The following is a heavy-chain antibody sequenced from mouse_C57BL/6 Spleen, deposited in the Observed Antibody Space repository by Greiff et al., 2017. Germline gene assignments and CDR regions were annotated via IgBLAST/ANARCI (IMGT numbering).Heavy chain of an antibody. D-gene: IGHD4-1*01. CDR1: GYTFTDYY. Sequence: VQLQESGPELVKPGASVKISCKASGYTFTDYYINWVKQRPGQGLEWIGWIFPGSGSTYYNEKFKGKATLTVDKSSSTAYMLLSSLTSEDSAVYFCASRGGTSGWYFDVWGTGTTVTVSS. CDR2: IFPGSGST. J-gene: IGHJ1*03. CDR3: ASRGGTSGWYFDV. V-gene: IGHV1-75*01.